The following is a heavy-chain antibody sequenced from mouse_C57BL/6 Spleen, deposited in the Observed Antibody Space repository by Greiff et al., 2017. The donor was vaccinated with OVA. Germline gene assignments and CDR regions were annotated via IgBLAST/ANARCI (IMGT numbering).Heavy chain of an antibody. CDR2: INPSTGGT. D-gene: IGHD2-4*01. CDR1: GYSFTGYY. CDR3: ARDDYEGGFAY. Sequence: VQLKESGPELVKPGASVKISCKASGYSFTGYYMNWVKQSPEKSLEWIGEINPSTGGTTYNQKFKAKATLTVDKSSSTAYMQLKSLTSEDSAVYYCARDDYEGGFAYWGQGTLGTVSA. J-gene: IGHJ3*01. V-gene: IGHV1-42*01.